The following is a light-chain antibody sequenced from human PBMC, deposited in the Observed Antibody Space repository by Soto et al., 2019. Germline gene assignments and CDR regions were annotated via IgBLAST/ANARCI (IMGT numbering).Light chain of an antibody. CDR2: RDT. CDR3: QSADSTGSYVV. V-gene: IGLV3-25*02. J-gene: IGLJ2*01. Sequence: SYELTQPPSVSVSPGQTATITCSGDALPKQYAYWYQQRPGQAPVVVIYRDTERPSGIPERFSGSSSGTTVTLTISGVQAEDEADYHCQSADSTGSYVVFGGGTQLTVL. CDR1: ALPKQY.